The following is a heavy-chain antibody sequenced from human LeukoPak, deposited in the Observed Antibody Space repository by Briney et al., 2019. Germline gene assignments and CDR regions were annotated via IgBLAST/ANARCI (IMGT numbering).Heavy chain of an antibody. CDR3: TSRGVRGVIMVDY. CDR2: IKSKTDGGTT. Sequence: PGGSLRLSCAASGFTFSRYSMNWVRQAPGKGLEWVGRIKSKTDGGTTDYAAPVKGRFTISRDDSKNTLYLQMNSLKTEDTAVYYCTSRGVRGVIMVDYWGQGTLVTVSS. CDR1: GFTFSRYS. J-gene: IGHJ4*02. V-gene: IGHV3-15*01. D-gene: IGHD3-10*01.